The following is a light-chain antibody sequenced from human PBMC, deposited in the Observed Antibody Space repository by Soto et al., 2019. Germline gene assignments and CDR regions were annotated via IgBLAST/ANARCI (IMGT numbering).Light chain of an antibody. V-gene: IGKV3D-7*01. CDR1: QSISSSY. CDR2: GAS. J-gene: IGKJ5*01. Sequence: PGKRVTLSCRASQSISSSYLTWYQQKPGQAPRLLIYGASTRATGIPARFSGSGSGTDFTLTISSLQPEDFAVYYCQQDYNLPITFGQGTRLE. CDR3: QQDYNLPIT.